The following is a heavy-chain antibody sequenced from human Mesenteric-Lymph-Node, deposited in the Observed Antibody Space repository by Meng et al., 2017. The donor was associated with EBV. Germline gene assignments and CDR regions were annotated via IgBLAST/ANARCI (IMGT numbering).Heavy chain of an antibody. J-gene: IGHJ4*02. V-gene: IGHV4-39*07. CDR2: VSYSGTT. CDR3: AGRGFYTLFDY. Sequence: QLQLQGSGPGLGKPSETLSLTCTVSGGFISRSGFYWGWIRQPPGKGLEWIGRVSYSGTTSYNPSLRSRVTISADTSKNQFSLRLTSLTAADTAIYYCAGRGFYTLFDYWGQGTLVTVSS. CDR1: GGFISRSGFY. D-gene: IGHD3-3*01.